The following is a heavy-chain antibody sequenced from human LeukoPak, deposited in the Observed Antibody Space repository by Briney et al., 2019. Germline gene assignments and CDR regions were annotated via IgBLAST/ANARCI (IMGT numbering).Heavy chain of an antibody. Sequence: SETLSLTCTVSGGSSSGYFWSWIRQSPGKGLEWIGHITYSGSTNYNPSLKSRVTISVDKSKNQFSLKLSSVTAADTALYYCARGGFYPAGRGYQGDFAYWGQGTLVTVSS. CDR3: ARGGFYPAGRGYQGDFAY. D-gene: IGHD5-12*01. CDR2: ITYSGST. CDR1: GGSSSGYF. V-gene: IGHV4-59*01. J-gene: IGHJ4*02.